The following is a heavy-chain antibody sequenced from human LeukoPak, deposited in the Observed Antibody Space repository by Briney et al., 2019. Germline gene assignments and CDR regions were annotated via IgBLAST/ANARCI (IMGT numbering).Heavy chain of an antibody. J-gene: IGHJ6*03. CDR3: ARVPGQLGPNYYYYYYMDV. D-gene: IGHD6-6*01. CDR2: IIPIFGTT. Sequence: EASVKVSCKASGGTFSSYGISWVRQAPGQGLEWMGGIIPIFGTTNYAEKFQGRVTITADESTSTAYMELSSLRSEDTAVYYCARVPGQLGPNYYYYYYMDVWGKGTTVTVSS. CDR1: GGTFSSYG. V-gene: IGHV1-69*13.